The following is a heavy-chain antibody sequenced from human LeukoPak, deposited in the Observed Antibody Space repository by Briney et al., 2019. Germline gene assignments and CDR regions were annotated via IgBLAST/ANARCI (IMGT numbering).Heavy chain of an antibody. Sequence: GGSLRLSCAASGFTFSSYRMSWVRQAPGKGLEWVANIKQDGSEKYYVDSVKGRFTISRDNAKNSLYLQMNSLRAEDTAVYYCARVAGQGYGFWSGHNWFDPWGQGTLVTVSS. V-gene: IGHV3-7*01. CDR3: ARVAGQGYGFWSGHNWFDP. CDR2: IKQDGSEK. D-gene: IGHD3-3*01. CDR1: GFTFSSYR. J-gene: IGHJ5*02.